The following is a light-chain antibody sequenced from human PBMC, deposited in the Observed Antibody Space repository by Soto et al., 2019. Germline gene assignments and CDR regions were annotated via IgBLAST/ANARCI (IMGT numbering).Light chain of an antibody. CDR1: SSDVGGYNH. CDR2: DVS. Sequence: QSVLTQPASVSGSPGQSITISCTGTSSDVGGYNHVSWYQQHPGKAPKLMIYDVSNRPSGVSNRFSGSKSGNTASLTISGLQAEDEADYYCSSYTSSSTLGIYVFGTGTKVTVL. CDR3: SSYTSSSTLGIYV. V-gene: IGLV2-14*01. J-gene: IGLJ1*01.